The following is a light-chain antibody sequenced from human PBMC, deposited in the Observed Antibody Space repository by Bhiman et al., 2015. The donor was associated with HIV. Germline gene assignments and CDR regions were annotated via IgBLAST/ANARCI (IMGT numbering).Light chain of an antibody. V-gene: IGLV2-14*03. CDR1: RSDVGHSDF. J-gene: IGLJ2*01. Sequence: QSALTQPLSASGSPGQSLTISCTGSRSDVGHSDFVSWYQQHPATAPKLLIYDVSERPSGVSHRFSGSKSGNTASLTISGLQDEDEADFYCSSYMTNSLHVIFGGGTRLTVL. CDR2: DVS. CDR3: SSYMTNSLHVI.